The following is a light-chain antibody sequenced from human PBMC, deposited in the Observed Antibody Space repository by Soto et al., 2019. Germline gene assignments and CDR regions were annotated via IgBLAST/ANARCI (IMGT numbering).Light chain of an antibody. V-gene: IGKV1-39*01. Sequence: DIQMTQSPSSLSAFAGDRVTITCRASQSISSNLNWYQQKPGKAPKLLIYSASSLQSGVPSRFSCRGSGTDFTLTITSLQPEDFATYYCQQSFSIPYIFGQGTKLDIK. CDR2: SAS. CDR3: QQSFSIPYI. CDR1: QSISSN. J-gene: IGKJ2*01.